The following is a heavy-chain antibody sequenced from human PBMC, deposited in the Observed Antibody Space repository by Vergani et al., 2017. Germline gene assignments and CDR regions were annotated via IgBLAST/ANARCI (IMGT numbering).Heavy chain of an antibody. V-gene: IGHV4-31*03. CDR3: ARMGGYDEGDAFRIGYFDA. J-gene: IGHJ4*02. Sequence: QVQLQESGPGLVKPSQTLSLTCSVSGDSISSGVYYWNWIRQHPGKGLEWIWYIYSTGSTHQNPSLRRRINMSVDTSKNQFSLKLNSVTAADTAMYYCARMGGYDEGDAFRIGYFDAWGPGILVSVSS. CDR1: GDSISSGVYY. CDR2: IYSTGST. D-gene: IGHD3-22*01.